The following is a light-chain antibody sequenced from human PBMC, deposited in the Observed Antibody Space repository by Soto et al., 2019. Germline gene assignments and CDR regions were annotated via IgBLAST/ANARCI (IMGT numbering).Light chain of an antibody. CDR1: QSVSNY. V-gene: IGKV3-11*01. CDR2: DAS. J-gene: IGKJ4*01. CDR3: QQRSDWPLT. Sequence: DSVVTQSQATLSLSPGERVTRSCRASQSVSNYLAWYQQNPGQAPRLLIYDASKRATGIPARFSGRGSGTDFTLTISSLEPEDFAVYYCQQRSDWPLTFGGGTKVDIK.